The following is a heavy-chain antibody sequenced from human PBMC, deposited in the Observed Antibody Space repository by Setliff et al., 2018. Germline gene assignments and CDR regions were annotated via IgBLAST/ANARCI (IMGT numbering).Heavy chain of an antibody. D-gene: IGHD3-10*01. CDR3: ARHLLVQGTYHFGY. V-gene: IGHV4-39*01. J-gene: IGHJ4*02. Sequence: TLSLTCSVSGGSISSGSYYWGWIRQSPGKGLEWIGSMYYSGSTYYNPSLKGRVTLSVDTTKNQFSLKLTSMTAADTAVYFCARHLLVQGTYHFGYWGQGSPVTVSS. CDR1: GGSISSGSYY. CDR2: MYYSGST.